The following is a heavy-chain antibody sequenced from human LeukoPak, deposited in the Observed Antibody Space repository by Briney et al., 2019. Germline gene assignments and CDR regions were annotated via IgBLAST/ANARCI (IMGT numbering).Heavy chain of an antibody. CDR3: ARDAGVGATFDY. CDR1: GGSISSGSYY. D-gene: IGHD1-26*01. V-gene: IGHV4-61*02. Sequence: SETLSLTCTVSGGSISSGSYYWSWIRQPAGKGLGWIGRIYTSGSTNYNPSLKSRVTMSVDTSKNQFSLKLSSVTAAYTAVYYCARDAGVGATFDYWGQGTLVTVSS. J-gene: IGHJ4*02. CDR2: IYTSGST.